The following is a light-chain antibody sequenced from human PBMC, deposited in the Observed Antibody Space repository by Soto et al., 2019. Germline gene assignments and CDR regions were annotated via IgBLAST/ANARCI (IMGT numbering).Light chain of an antibody. CDR3: QQRSNRPGIT. CDR2: DAS. J-gene: IGKJ5*01. CDR1: QSVSSY. Sequence: EIVLTQSPATLPLSPGERATLSCRASQSVSSYLAWYQQKPGQAPRRLIYDASNRATGIPARFTGSGSGRDCTLTISRLEPEDFAVYYCQQRSNRPGITFGQATRLE. V-gene: IGKV3-11*02.